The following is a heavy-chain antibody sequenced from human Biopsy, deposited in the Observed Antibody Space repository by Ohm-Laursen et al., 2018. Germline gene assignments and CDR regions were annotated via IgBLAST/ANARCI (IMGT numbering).Heavy chain of an antibody. D-gene: IGHD4-23*01. J-gene: IGHJ1*01. Sequence: SQTLSLTCTVSGGSFTGHYWTWIRQPPGKGLEWIGHISHTGYTSYKSSLKSRVTISLDTSSKHFSLRLTSLAAADTAVYYCARGSNEYGGLYFPHWGQGTLVTVSS. CDR1: GGSFTGHY. V-gene: IGHV4-59*11. CDR2: ISHTGYT. CDR3: ARGSNEYGGLYFPH.